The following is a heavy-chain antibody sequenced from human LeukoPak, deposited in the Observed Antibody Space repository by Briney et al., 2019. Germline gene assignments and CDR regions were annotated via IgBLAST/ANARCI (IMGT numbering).Heavy chain of an antibody. D-gene: IGHD3-16*01. J-gene: IGHJ4*02. CDR3: ARHTWGGRESNFDC. CDR1: GGSISSSSYY. Sequence: TSETLSLTCTVSGGSISSSSYYWGWIRQPPGKGLEWIGNIYYSGSTYYSPSLKSRVTISVDTSKNQFYLNLTSVTAADTAVYFCARHTWGGRESNFDCWGQGTLVTVSS. V-gene: IGHV4-39*01. CDR2: IYYSGST.